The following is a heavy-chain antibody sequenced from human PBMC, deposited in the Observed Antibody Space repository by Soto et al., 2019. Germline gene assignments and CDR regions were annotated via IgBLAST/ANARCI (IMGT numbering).Heavy chain of an antibody. CDR2: ISTSGSSI. D-gene: IGHD2-21*02. Sequence: PGGSLRLSCAASGFTFSSYAMSWVRQAPGKGLEWVSSISTSGSSIYYADSVKGRFTISRDNANNFLYLQTDSLRAEDTAVYSCARDKESAGDPVGYMDVWGKGTTVTVSS. CDR1: GFTFSSYA. J-gene: IGHJ6*03. V-gene: IGHV3-21*01. CDR3: ARDKESAGDPVGYMDV.